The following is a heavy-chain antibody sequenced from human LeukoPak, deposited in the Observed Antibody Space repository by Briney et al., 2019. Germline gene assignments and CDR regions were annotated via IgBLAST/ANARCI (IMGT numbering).Heavy chain of an antibody. J-gene: IGHJ4*02. D-gene: IGHD6-13*01. CDR1: GDSVSSNSAA. CDR2: AYYRSKWYN. V-gene: IGHV6-1*01. CDR3: ARAGLGSSWYRVYFDY. Sequence: SQTLSLTCAISGDSVSSNSAAWNWIRQSPSRGLEWLGRAYYRSKWYNDYAVSVKSRITINPDTSKNQFSLQLNSVTPEDTAVYYCARAGLGSSWYRVYFDYWGQGTLVTVSS.